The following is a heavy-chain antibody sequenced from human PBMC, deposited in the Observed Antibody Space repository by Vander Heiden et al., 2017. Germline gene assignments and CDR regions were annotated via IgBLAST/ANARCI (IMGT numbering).Heavy chain of an antibody. V-gene: IGHV3-9*01. J-gene: IGHJ4*02. CDR3: AKSVITGAGYDY. D-gene: IGHD6-13*01. Sequence: EVQLVESGGGLVQPGRSLRLSCAVSGFRFDDVGMYWVRQAPGKGLEWVSGISWNSGSKGYADSVKGRFTISRDNAKNSWYLQMNSRRAEDTALYYCAKSVITGAGYDYWGQGTRVTVSS. CDR1: GFRFDDVG. CDR2: ISWNSGSK.